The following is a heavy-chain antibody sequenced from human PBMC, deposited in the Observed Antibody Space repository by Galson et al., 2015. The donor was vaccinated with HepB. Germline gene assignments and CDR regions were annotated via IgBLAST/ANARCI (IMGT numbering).Heavy chain of an antibody. CDR1: GFTFSDYY. D-gene: IGHD3-10*01. CDR3: ARAGDSGIYTFDL. CDR2: NRKKGNSDTT. J-gene: IGHJ4*02. Sequence: SLRLSCAASGFTFSDYYMDWVRQAPGRGLEWVGRNRKKGNSDTTECAASVKGRFTVSRDDSKNSLYLQMDSLKTEDTALYYCARAGDSGIYTFDLWGQGVLVTASS. V-gene: IGHV3-72*01.